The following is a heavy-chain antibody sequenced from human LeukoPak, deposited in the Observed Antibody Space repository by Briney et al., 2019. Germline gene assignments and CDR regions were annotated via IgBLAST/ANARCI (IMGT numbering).Heavy chain of an antibody. CDR3: AKAQYSSSAQLVGIFDY. CDR1: GFTFDDYA. D-gene: IGHD6-6*01. Sequence: PGRSLRLSCAASGFTFDDYAMHWVRQAPGKGLEWVSGISWNSGSIGYADSVKGRFTISRDNAKNSLYLQMNSLRAEDMALYYCAKAQYSSSAQLVGIFDYWGQGTLVTVSS. J-gene: IGHJ4*02. CDR2: ISWNSGSI. V-gene: IGHV3-9*03.